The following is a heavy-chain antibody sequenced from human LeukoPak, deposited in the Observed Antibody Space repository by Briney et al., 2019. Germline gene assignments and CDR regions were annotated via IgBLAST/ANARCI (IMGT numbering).Heavy chain of an antibody. CDR2: TNSVGSSR. D-gene: IGHD3-22*01. V-gene: IGHV3-74*01. J-gene: IGHJ4*01. CDR3: ASISYDSTGYYDY. Sequence: RAGGSLRPSCAASAFTVSNNWRDWVRQDQGEGRVWVSRTNSVGSSRRYADSVMGRCTISRDSAKNTLYLQMNSLRAEAAAVYCCASISYDSTGYYDYWGQGTLVTVSS. CDR1: AFTVSNNW.